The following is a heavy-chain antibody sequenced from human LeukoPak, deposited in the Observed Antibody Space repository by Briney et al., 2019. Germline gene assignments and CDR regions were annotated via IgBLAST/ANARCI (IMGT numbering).Heavy chain of an antibody. CDR1: GGSISSSSYY. J-gene: IGHJ4*02. D-gene: IGHD3-22*01. Sequence: PSETLSLTCTVSGGSISSSSYYWGWLRQPPGKGLEWIGSIYYSGSTYYNPSLKSRVTISVDTSKNQFSLKLSSVTAADTAVYYCARDRSYYYDSSGYRGYFDYWGQGTLVTVSS. CDR2: IYYSGST. CDR3: ARDRSYYYDSSGYRGYFDY. V-gene: IGHV4-39*07.